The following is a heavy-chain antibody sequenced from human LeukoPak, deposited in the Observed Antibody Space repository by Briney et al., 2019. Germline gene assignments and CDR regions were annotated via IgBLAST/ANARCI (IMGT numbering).Heavy chain of an antibody. CDR3: ARDSGVDTAMVTLSFDY. V-gene: IGHV3-33*01. J-gene: IGHJ4*02. CDR2: IWYDGSNK. Sequence: PGRSLRLSCAASGFTFSSYGMHWVRQAPGKGLEWVAVIWYDGSNKYYADSVKGRFTISRDNSKNTLYLQMNSLRAEDTAVYYCARDSGVDTAMVTLSFDYWGQGTLVTVSS. D-gene: IGHD5-18*01. CDR1: GFTFSSYG.